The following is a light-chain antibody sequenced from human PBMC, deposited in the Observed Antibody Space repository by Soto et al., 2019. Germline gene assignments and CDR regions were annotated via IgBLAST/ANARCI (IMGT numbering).Light chain of an antibody. J-gene: IGKJ4*01. V-gene: IGKV1-5*03. CDR1: QSITIW. CDR3: QQYYSYPLT. Sequence: DIQMTQSPFTLSASVGDRVTITCRASQSITIWLAWYQQRPGRAPKLLISKASSLESGVPSRFSGSGSGTEFTLTIGGLQPDDFATYYCQQYYSYPLTFGGGTKVEIE. CDR2: KAS.